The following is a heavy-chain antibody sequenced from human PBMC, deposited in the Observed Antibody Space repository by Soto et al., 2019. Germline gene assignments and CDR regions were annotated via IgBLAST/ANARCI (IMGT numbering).Heavy chain of an antibody. CDR2: INPSGGST. D-gene: IGHD3-22*01. CDR3: ARDPPISSSSGTFDI. CDR1: GYTFTGYY. V-gene: IGHV1-46*01. Sequence: ASVKVSCKASGYTFTGYYMHWFRQAPGQGLEWMGIINPSGGSTSYAQKFQGRVTMTRDTSTSTVYMELSSLRSEDTAVYDCARDPPISSSSGTFDIWGQGTMLTLSS. J-gene: IGHJ3*02.